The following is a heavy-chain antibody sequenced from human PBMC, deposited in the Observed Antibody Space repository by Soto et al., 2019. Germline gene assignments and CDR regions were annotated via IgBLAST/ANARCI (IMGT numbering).Heavy chain of an antibody. J-gene: IGHJ4*02. CDR2: IYYSGST. V-gene: IGHV4-59*01. CDR3: AREDSSAALDY. Sequence: SETLSLTCTVSGGSISSYYWSWIRQPPGKGLEWIGYIYYSGSTNYNPSLKSRVTISVDTSKNQFSLKLSSVTAADTAVYYCAREDSSAALDYWGQGTLVTVSS. D-gene: IGHD6-19*01. CDR1: GGSISSYY.